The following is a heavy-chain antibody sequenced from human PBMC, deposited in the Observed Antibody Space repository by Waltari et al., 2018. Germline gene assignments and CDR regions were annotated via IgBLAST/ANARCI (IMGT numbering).Heavy chain of an antibody. CDR2: IYYSGST. Sequence: QLQLQESGPGLVKPSETLSLTCTVSGGSISSSSYYWGWIRQPPGKGLEWIGSIYYSGSTYYNPSLKSRVTISVDTSKNQFSLKLSSVTAADTAVYYCASNIGIGIAYAFDIWGQGTMVTVSS. CDR1: GGSISSSSYY. V-gene: IGHV4-39*07. CDR3: ASNIGIGIAYAFDI. J-gene: IGHJ3*02. D-gene: IGHD2-21*01.